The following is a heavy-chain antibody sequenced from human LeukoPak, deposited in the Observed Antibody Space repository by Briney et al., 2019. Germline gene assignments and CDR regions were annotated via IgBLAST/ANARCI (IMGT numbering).Heavy chain of an antibody. Sequence: ASVKLSCKASGGTFSSYAISWVRQAPGQGLEWMGGIIPIFGTANYAQKFQGRVTITTDESTSTAYMELSSLRSEDTAVYYCARVEMATIGQAGVFDYWGQGTLVTVSS. CDR3: ARVEMATIGQAGVFDY. D-gene: IGHD5-24*01. CDR1: GGTFSSYA. V-gene: IGHV1-69*05. J-gene: IGHJ4*02. CDR2: IIPIFGTA.